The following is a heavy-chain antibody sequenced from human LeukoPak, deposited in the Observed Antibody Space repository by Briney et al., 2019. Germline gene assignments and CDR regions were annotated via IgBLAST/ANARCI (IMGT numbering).Heavy chain of an antibody. CDR2: IKEDGSAK. V-gene: IGHV3-7*01. D-gene: IGHD1-1*01. J-gene: IGHJ4*02. CDR3: ARDYWRSIDH. CDR1: GFTFSSYA. Sequence: QAGGSLRLSCAASGFTFSSYAMIWVRQAPGKGLESVAIIKEDGSAKYYLDSVKGRFTISRDNAKNSLYLEMNSLRAEDTAVYYCARDYWRSIDHWGQGTLVTVSS.